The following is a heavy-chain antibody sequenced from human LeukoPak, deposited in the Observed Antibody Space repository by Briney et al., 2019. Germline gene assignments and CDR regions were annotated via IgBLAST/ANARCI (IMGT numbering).Heavy chain of an antibody. D-gene: IGHD3-22*01. CDR3: TRSGYRHPYHFDS. J-gene: IGHJ4*02. Sequence: GGSLRLSCAASGFSVRTTCMTWVRQAPGKGLEWVSVLYTGGGTDHADSVKGRFTIFRDNSKNTLSLQMKSLRVEDTAIYYCTRSGYRHPYHFDSWGQGTLVTVSS. CDR1: GFSVRTTC. CDR2: LYTGGGT. V-gene: IGHV3-53*01.